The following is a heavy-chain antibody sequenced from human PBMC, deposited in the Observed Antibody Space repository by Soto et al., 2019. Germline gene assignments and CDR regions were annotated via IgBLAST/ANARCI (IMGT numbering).Heavy chain of an antibody. CDR2: ISGSGGST. V-gene: IGHV3-23*01. J-gene: IGHJ4*02. D-gene: IGHD3-9*01. CDR1: GFTFSSYA. CDR3: AKDKVLRYFDWLLYGAGYFDY. Sequence: EVQLLESGGGLVQPGGSLRLSCAASGFTFSSYAMSWVRQAPGKGLEWVSAISGSGGSTYYADSVKGRFTISRDNSKNTLYLQMNSLRAEDTAVYYCAKDKVLRYFDWLLYGAGYFDYWGQGTLVTVSS.